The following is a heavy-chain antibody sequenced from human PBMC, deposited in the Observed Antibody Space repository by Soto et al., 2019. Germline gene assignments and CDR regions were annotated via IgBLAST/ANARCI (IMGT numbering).Heavy chain of an antibody. CDR1: GYTFTSYD. CDR3: CLMVRGVIRSEGCFDP. V-gene: IGHV1-8*01. D-gene: IGHD3-10*01. CDR2: MNPNSGNT. Sequence: ASVKVSCKASGYTFTSYDINWVRQATGQGLEWMGWMNPNSGNTGYAQKFQGRVTMTRNTSISTAYMELSSLRSEDTAVYYCCLMVRGVIRSEGCFDPWGQGTLVTVSS. J-gene: IGHJ5*02.